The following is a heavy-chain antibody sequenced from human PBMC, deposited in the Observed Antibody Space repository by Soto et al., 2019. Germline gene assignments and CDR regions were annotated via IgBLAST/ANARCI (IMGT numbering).Heavy chain of an antibody. D-gene: IGHD2-2*01. CDR1: GFSLSTNGMG. V-gene: IGHV2-5*02. Sequence: SGPTLVNPTPTLTLTCTFSGFSLSTNGMGAAWIRQPPGKALEWLALIYWDDDKRYRPSLKTRLSITKDTSKNQVVLTMTNMDPVDTATYYCARQCASSSCAFGEYYLDYWGQGALVTVSS. CDR2: IYWDDDK. J-gene: IGHJ4*02. CDR3: ARQCASSSCAFGEYYLDY.